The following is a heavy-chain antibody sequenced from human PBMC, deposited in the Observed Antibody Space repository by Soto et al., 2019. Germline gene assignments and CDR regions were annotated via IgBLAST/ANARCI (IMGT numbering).Heavy chain of an antibody. V-gene: IGHV4-59*11. CDR2: ISYSGYT. D-gene: IGHD3-10*01. J-gene: IGHJ4*02. CDR3: ARENNVLPGGYFDY. CDR1: GGSFRDHY. Sequence: SETLSLTCSVSGGSFRDHYWTWIRQPPGKGLEWIGYISYSGYTNYKPSLKSRLTMSVDMSKNQFSLKLNSVTAADTAVYYCARENNVLPGGYFDYWGQGTQVTVSS.